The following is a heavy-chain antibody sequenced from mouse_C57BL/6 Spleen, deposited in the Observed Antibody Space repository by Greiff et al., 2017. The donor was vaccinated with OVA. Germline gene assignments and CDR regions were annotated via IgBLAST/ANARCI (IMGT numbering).Heavy chain of an antibody. CDR2: IWSDGST. CDR1: GFSLTSYG. CDR3: ARHDGNYPAWFAY. D-gene: IGHD2-1*01. J-gene: IGHJ3*01. Sequence: VKLVESGPGLVAPSQSLSITCTVSGFSLTSYGVHWVRQPPGKGLEWLVVIWSDGSTTYNSALKSRLSISKDNSKSQVFLKMNSLQTDDTAMYYCARHDGNYPAWFAYWGQGTLVTVSA. V-gene: IGHV2-6-1*01.